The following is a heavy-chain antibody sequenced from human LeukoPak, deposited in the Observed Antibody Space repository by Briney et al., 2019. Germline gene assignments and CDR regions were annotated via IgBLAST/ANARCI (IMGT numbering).Heavy chain of an antibody. CDR1: GGSISSYY. CDR2: IYYSGST. Sequence: SETPSLTCTVSGGSISSYYWSWIRQPPGKGLEWIGYIYYSGSTNYNPSLKSRVTISVDTSKNQFSLKLSSVTAADTAVYYCARALAHYDSSGYYAEPSFDAFDIWGQGTMVTVSS. CDR3: ARALAHYDSSGYYAEPSFDAFDI. J-gene: IGHJ3*02. V-gene: IGHV4-59*01. D-gene: IGHD3-22*01.